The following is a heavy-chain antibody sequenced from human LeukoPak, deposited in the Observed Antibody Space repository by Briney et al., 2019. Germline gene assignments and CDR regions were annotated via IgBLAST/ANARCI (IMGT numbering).Heavy chain of an antibody. CDR3: ARGTKTVTPPDY. V-gene: IGHV3-30*03. Sequence: PGGSQILSCAASGFTFSSYAMHWVRQAPGKGLEWVADISFDGSNKFYAEFVKGRFTISRDNSKNTLYLQMNSLRAEDTAVYYCARGTKTVTPPDYWGQGTLGSVPS. D-gene: IGHD3-16*02. J-gene: IGHJ4*02. CDR2: ISFDGSNK. CDR1: GFTFSSYA.